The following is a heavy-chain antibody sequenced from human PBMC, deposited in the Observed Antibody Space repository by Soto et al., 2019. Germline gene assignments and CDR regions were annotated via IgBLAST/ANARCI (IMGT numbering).Heavy chain of an antibody. V-gene: IGHV1-2*04. CDR1: GYTFTGYY. CDR2: INPNSGGT. Sequence: ASVKVSCKASGYTFTGYYMHWVRQAPGQGLEWMGWINPNSGGTNYAQKFQGWVTMTRDTSISTAYMELSRLRSDDTAVYYCARVGSVGATWDAFDIWGQGTMVTVSS. J-gene: IGHJ3*02. D-gene: IGHD1-26*01. CDR3: ARVGSVGATWDAFDI.